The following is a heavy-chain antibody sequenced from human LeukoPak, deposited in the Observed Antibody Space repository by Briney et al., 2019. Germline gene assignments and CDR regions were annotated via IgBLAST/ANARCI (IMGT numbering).Heavy chain of an antibody. CDR1: GFTFSSYG. CDR2: IRYDGSNK. J-gene: IGHJ4*02. Sequence: GGSLRLSCAASGFTFSSYGMHWVRQAPGKGLEWVAFIRYDGSNKYYADSVKGRFTISRDNSKNSLYLQLNSLRVEDTAVYYCAGLRVSGDYETFDYWGQGTLVTVSS. D-gene: IGHD4-17*01. CDR3: AGLRVSGDYETFDY. V-gene: IGHV3-30*02.